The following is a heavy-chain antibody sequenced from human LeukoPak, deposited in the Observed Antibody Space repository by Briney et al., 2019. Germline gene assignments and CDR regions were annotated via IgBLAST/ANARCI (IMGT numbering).Heavy chain of an antibody. Sequence: SVTVSCKASGGTFSSYAISWVRQAPGQGLEWMGGIIPIFGTANYAQKFQGRVTITADESTSTAYMELSSLRSEDTAVYYCATSGETIAVAGTDYYYGMDVWGQGTTVTVSS. CDR3: ATSGETIAVAGTDYYYGMDV. J-gene: IGHJ6*02. CDR1: GGTFSSYA. CDR2: IIPIFGTA. V-gene: IGHV1-69*13. D-gene: IGHD6-19*01.